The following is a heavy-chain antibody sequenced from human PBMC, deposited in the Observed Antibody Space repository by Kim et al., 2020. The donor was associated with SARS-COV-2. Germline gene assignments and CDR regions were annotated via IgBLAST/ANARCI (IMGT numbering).Heavy chain of an antibody. V-gene: IGHV3-23*03. CDR1: GFTFSSYA. J-gene: IGHJ2*01. CDR3: AKFIAAACTGWYFDH. CDR2: IYSGGSST. Sequence: GGSLRLSCAASGFTFSSYAMSWVRQAPGKGLEWVSGIYSGGSSTYYADSVKGRFTISRDNSKNTLYLHMNSLRAEDTAVYYCAKFIAAACTGWYFDHWGRGTLVAVS. D-gene: IGHD6-13*01.